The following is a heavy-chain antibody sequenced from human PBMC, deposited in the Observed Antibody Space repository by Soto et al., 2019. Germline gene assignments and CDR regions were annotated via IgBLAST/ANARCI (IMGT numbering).Heavy chain of an antibody. CDR2: ISGSGGST. V-gene: IGHV3-23*01. D-gene: IGHD3-3*01. Sequence: PGGSLRLSCAASGFTFSSYAMSWVRQAPGKGLEWVSAISGSGGSTYYADSVKGRFTISRDNSKNTLYLQMNSLRAEDTAVYYCAKAGILEWLFLYYFDYWAQGTLVTVSS. J-gene: IGHJ4*02. CDR1: GFTFSSYA. CDR3: AKAGILEWLFLYYFDY.